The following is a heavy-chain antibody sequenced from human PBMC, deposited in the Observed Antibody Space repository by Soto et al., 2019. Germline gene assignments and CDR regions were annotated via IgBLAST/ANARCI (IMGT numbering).Heavy chain of an antibody. D-gene: IGHD6-6*01. CDR1: GGSISSGGYY. CDR3: ARVGISSSDAFDI. V-gene: IGHV4-31*03. Sequence: PSETLSLTCSVSGGSISSGGYYWSWIRQLPGKDLEWIGYIYHSGNTYYNSSLKSRLTISVDTSKNQFSLKLTSVTAADTAAYYCARVGISSSDAFDIWGQGTMVTVSS. J-gene: IGHJ3*02. CDR2: IYHSGNT.